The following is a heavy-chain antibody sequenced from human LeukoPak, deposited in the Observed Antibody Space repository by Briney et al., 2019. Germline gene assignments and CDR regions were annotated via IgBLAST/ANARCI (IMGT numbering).Heavy chain of an antibody. Sequence: SETLSLTCTVSGDSISNYYWSWIRQPAGKGLEWIGRMYTSGATNYNPSLKSRATMSVDTSKNQLSLRLSSVTAADRAVYYCAREGPAASTFFYYFMDVWGKGTTVTVSS. V-gene: IGHV4-4*07. CDR1: GDSISNYY. D-gene: IGHD2-2*01. CDR3: AREGPAASTFFYYFMDV. J-gene: IGHJ6*03. CDR2: MYTSGAT.